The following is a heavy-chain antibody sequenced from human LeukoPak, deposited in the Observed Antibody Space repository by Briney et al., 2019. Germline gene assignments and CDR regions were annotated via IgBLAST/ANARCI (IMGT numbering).Heavy chain of an antibody. CDR3: ARVRRGSGSYYPH. J-gene: IGHJ4*02. D-gene: IGHD3-10*01. CDR1: GYTFTGYY. V-gene: IGHV1-2*02. Sequence: ASVKVSCKTSGYTFTGYYIHWVRQAPGQGLEWMGWINPNSGDTNYAQKLQGRVTMTTDTSTSTAYMELRSLRSDDTAVYYCARVRRGSGSYYPHWGQGTLVTVSS. CDR2: INPNSGDT.